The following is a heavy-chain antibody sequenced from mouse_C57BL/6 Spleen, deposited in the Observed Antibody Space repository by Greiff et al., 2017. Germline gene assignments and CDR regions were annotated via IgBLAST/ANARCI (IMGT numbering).Heavy chain of an antibody. D-gene: IGHD1-1*01. CDR2: LHPSDSDT. CDR1: GYTFTSYW. CDR3: AIPAVVEDWYFDV. V-gene: IGHV1-74*01. J-gene: IGHJ1*03. Sequence: QVQLQQPGAELVKPGASVKVSCKASGYTFTSYWMHWVKQRPGQGLEWIGRLHPSDSDTNYNQKFKGKATLTVDKSSSTTYMQLSSLTSEDSAVYYCAIPAVVEDWYFDVWGTGTTVTVSS.